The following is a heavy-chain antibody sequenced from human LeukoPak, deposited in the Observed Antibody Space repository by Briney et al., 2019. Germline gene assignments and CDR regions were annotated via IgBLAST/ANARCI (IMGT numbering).Heavy chain of an antibody. CDR2: IYHSGGA. CDR1: GGSFSISY. CDR3: ARHGSYCFDS. J-gene: IGHJ4*02. D-gene: IGHD3-10*01. Sequence: SETLSLTCGVSGGSFSISYWSWIRQPPGKGLEWIGQIYHSGGANYNPSLRSRVAISIDTSKNQLSLRLSSVTAADTAVYYCARHGSYCFDSWGQGTLVTVSS. V-gene: IGHV4-34*01.